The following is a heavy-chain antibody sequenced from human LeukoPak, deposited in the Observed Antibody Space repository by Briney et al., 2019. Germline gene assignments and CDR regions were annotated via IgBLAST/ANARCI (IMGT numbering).Heavy chain of an antibody. Sequence: GGSLRLSCAASGFTFSNHWMLWVRQAPGKGLVWVPRINSDGSDTIYADSVEGRFTVSRDNAKNTLFLQINSLRAEDTAVYYCARGPSYSSSWFGLDYWGQGTRVTVSS. CDR3: ARGPSYSSSWFGLDY. CDR1: GFTFSNHW. D-gene: IGHD6-13*01. J-gene: IGHJ4*02. V-gene: IGHV3-74*01. CDR2: INSDGSDT.